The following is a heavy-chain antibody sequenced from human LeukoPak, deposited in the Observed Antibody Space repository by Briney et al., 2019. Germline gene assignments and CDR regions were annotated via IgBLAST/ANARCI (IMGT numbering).Heavy chain of an antibody. D-gene: IGHD1-26*01. CDR3: TRDSGTYNWLDP. CDR2: IDKEKNSYATAS. J-gene: IGHJ5*02. V-gene: IGHV3-73*01. CDR1: GFTFSGSA. Sequence: GGSLRLSCAASGFTFSGSAIHWVRQSFGKGLEWIGHIDKEKNSYATASAYAVSVEGRFTVSRDDSKNMTFLQMSGLKTEDTTLYFCTRDSGTYNWLDPWGQGTLVTVSS.